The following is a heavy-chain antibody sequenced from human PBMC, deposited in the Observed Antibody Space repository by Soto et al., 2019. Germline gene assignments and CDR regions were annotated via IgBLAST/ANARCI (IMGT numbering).Heavy chain of an antibody. CDR2: SFYRGST. D-gene: IGHD2-15*01. Sequence: SETLSLTCTVSGGSISSRSHYWGWIRQSPGKHLEWIGSSFYRGSTHYNPSLKTRVTISVDTSKNQVSLKLCSVTAADTAVYYCARHVRFGGYCSGGSCYYDAFDIWGQGTMVTGSS. CDR3: ARHVRFGGYCSGGSCYYDAFDI. V-gene: IGHV4-39*01. CDR1: GGSISSRSHY. J-gene: IGHJ3*02.